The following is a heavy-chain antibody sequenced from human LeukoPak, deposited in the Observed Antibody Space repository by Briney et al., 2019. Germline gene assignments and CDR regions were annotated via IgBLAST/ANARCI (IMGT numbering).Heavy chain of an antibody. D-gene: IGHD6-13*01. CDR2: IYYSGST. CDR3: ARERYSSSRRPYYYYYYGMDV. J-gene: IGHJ6*02. CDR1: GGSISSSSYY. V-gene: IGHV4-39*07. Sequence: SETLSLTCTVSGGSISSSSYYWGWIRQPPGKGLEWIGSIYYSGSTYYNPSLKSRVTISVDTSKNQFSLKLSSVTAADTAVYYCARERYSSSRRPYYYYYYGMDVWGQGTTVTVSS.